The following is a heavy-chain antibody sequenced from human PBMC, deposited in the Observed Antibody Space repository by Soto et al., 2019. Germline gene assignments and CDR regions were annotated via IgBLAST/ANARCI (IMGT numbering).Heavy chain of an antibody. CDR3: ARDHAYCADDCYSNLFDP. Sequence: GGSLRLSCAASGFTFSIYGMHWVRQAPGKGLEWVSLISWDGGSTYYADSVKGRFTISRDNAKNTLYLQMNSLRAEDTAVYYCARDHAYCADDCYSNLFDPWGQGTLVTVSS. J-gene: IGHJ5*02. V-gene: IGHV3-43D*04. D-gene: IGHD2-21*02. CDR2: ISWDGGST. CDR1: GFTFSIYG.